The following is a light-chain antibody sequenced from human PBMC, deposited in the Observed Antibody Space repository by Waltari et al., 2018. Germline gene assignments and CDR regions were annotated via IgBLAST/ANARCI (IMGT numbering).Light chain of an antibody. Sequence: QSALTQPASVSGSPGQSITIPCTGTSSDVGGYNYVPWYQHHPGKAPTLIIYEVSKRPSGVSYRFSGSKSGNTASLTISGLQAEDEADYYCHSHTSSITTVIFGGGTKLTV. V-gene: IGLV2-14*01. CDR3: HSHTSSITTVI. CDR2: EVS. CDR1: SSDVGGYNY. J-gene: IGLJ2*01.